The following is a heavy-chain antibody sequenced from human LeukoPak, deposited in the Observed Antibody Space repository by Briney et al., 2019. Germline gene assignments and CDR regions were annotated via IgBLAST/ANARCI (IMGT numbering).Heavy chain of an antibody. D-gene: IGHD3-22*01. CDR3: ASDWGSSGFLN. CDR2: IYGGGTT. V-gene: IGHV3-53*01. J-gene: IGHJ4*02. CDR1: GFTVSGDY. Sequence: GGSLRLSCAASGFTVSGDYMSWVRQAPGKGLEWVSVIYGGGTTYYADSVKGRFTISRDNSKNTLYLQMNSLRAEDTAVYYCASDWGSSGFLNWGQGTLVTVSS.